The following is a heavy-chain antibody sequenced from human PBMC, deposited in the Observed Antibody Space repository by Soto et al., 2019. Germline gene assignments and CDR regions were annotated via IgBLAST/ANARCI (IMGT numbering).Heavy chain of an antibody. D-gene: IGHD5-12*01. CDR1: GFTFSSYA. J-gene: IGHJ4*02. CDR3: AKDRVPYSGYGTFDY. Sequence: EVQLLESGGGLVQPGGSLRLSCAASGFTFSSYAMSWVRQAPGKGLEWVSAISGSGGSTYYADSVKGRFTISRDNSKNTLYLHVNSLRAEDTAVYYCAKDRVPYSGYGTFDYWGQGTLVVVSS. CDR2: ISGSGGST. V-gene: IGHV3-23*01.